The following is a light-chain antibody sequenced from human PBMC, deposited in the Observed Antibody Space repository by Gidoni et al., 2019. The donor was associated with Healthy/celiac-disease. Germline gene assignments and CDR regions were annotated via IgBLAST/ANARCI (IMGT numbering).Light chain of an antibody. Sequence: IQLPHSPSSLSASVGDRVTITCRASQSISSYLNWYQQKPGKAPKLLIYAASSLQSGVPSRFSGSGSGTDFTLTISSLQPEDFATYYCQQSYSTPGSFGQGTKLEIK. CDR1: QSISSY. V-gene: IGKV1-39*01. CDR3: QQSYSTPGS. CDR2: AAS. J-gene: IGKJ2*03.